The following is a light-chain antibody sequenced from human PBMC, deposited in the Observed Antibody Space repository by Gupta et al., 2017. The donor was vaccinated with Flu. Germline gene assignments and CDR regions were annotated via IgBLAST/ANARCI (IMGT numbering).Light chain of an antibody. V-gene: IGKV3-11*01. J-gene: IGKJ5*01. Sequence: VLTQSPATLSLSPGERATLSCRASRNVITALAWYQQKSGQPPRLLIYDASTRATGIPARFSGGGSGTDFTLTISSLEPEDFALYYCQQRNSWPTFGQGTRLDI. CDR1: RNVITA. CDR3: QQRNSWPT. CDR2: DAS.